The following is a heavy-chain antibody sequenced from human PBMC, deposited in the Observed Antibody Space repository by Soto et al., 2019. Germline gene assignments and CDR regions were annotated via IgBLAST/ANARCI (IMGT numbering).Heavy chain of an antibody. V-gene: IGHV2-70*04. Sequence: SGPTLVNRTHTVTLTCTFCGVSLTTSGVRVSWIPQPPGKALDWLARIDWDDDKFYSTSLKTRLAISKDTSKNQVVLTATNMEPVHTATYYCARSLSPSVLWFDSLGQGTLVTVCS. J-gene: IGHJ5*01. CDR2: IDWDDDK. CDR3: ARSLSPSVLWFDS. CDR1: GVSLTTSGVR.